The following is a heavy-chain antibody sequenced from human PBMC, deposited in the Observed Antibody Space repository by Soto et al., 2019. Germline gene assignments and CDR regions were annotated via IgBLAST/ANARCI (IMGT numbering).Heavy chain of an antibody. CDR2: ISGSGGST. J-gene: IGHJ4*02. Sequence: PXESLLLSCAASGFTFSSYAMSWVRQAAGKGLEWVSAISGSGGSTYYADSVKGRFTISRDNSKNTLYLQMNSLRAEDTAVYYCAKRGRVLLWFGEHYYFDYWGQGTLVTVSS. V-gene: IGHV3-23*01. CDR1: GFTFSSYA. CDR3: AKRGRVLLWFGEHYYFDY. D-gene: IGHD3-10*01.